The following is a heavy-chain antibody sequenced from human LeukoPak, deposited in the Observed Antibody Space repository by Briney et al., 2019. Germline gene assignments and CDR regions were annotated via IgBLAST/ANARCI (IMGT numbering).Heavy chain of an antibody. Sequence: GGSLRLSCAASGFTVSSNYMSWVRQAPGKGLEWVSVIYSGGRTYYADSVKGRFTISRDNSKNTLYLQMNSLRAEDTAVYYCARGPAAEGFDYWGQGTLVTVSS. V-gene: IGHV3-66*01. J-gene: IGHJ4*02. CDR3: ARGPAAEGFDY. CDR1: GFTVSSNY. CDR2: IYSGGRT. D-gene: IGHD6-13*01.